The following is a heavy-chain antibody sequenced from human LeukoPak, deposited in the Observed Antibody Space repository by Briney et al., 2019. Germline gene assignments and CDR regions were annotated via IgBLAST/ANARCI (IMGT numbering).Heavy chain of an antibody. Sequence: SETLSLTCTVSGGSISSYSWSWIRQPPGKGLEWIGYIYYSGSTNYNPSLKSRVTISVDTSKNQFSLKLSSVTAADTAVHYCARWIGYSGYDYRSRAFDYWGQGTLVTVSS. V-gene: IGHV4-59*12. D-gene: IGHD5-12*01. J-gene: IGHJ4*02. CDR3: ARWIGYSGYDYRSRAFDY. CDR1: GGSISSYS. CDR2: IYYSGST.